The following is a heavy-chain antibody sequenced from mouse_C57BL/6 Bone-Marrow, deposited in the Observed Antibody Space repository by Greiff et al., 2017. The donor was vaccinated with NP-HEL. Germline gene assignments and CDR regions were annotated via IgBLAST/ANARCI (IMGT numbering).Heavy chain of an antibody. CDR3: ARYITTVEWGFAY. J-gene: IGHJ3*01. CDR2: IYPRSGNT. D-gene: IGHD1-1*01. Sequence: QVQLQQSGAELARPGASVKLSCKASGYTFTSYGISWVKQRTGQGLEWIGEIYPRSGNTYYNEKFKGKATLTADNSSSTAYMELRSLTSEDSAVYFCARYITTVEWGFAYWGQGTLVTVSA. V-gene: IGHV1-81*01. CDR1: GYTFTSYG.